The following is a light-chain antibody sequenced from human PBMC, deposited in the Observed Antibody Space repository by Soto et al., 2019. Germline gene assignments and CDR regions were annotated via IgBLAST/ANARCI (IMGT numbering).Light chain of an antibody. J-gene: IGKJ4*01. CDR3: QQSHTSPT. CDR1: QSVISS. V-gene: IGKV1-39*01. CDR2: LAS. Sequence: DIPMTQSPSSLSASVGDRVTIACRASQSVISSVNWYQQKPGKAPKLLIYLASSLQGGVPSRFSGSGSGTDFTLTVSSLQPEDLATYYCQQSHTSPTFGGGTKVEIK.